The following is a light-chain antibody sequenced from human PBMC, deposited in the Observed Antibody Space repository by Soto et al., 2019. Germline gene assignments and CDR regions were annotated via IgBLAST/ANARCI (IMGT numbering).Light chain of an antibody. Sequence: PGVRATLSCRARQSVSSYLAWYQQKPCQAPRLLIYAASTRATGIPSRLSGSGSGTDFTLTISSLEPEDFAVYYCQQRSNWPPWTFGQGTKVEIK. V-gene: IGKV3-11*01. CDR1: QSVSSY. J-gene: IGKJ1*01. CDR3: QQRSNWPPWT. CDR2: AAS.